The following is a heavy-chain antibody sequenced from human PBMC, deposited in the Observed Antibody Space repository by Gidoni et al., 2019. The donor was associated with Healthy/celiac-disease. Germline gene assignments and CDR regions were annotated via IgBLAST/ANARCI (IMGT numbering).Heavy chain of an antibody. CDR1: GSPFSSYA. V-gene: IGHV3-23*01. CDR3: AKDRIAAAESYFDY. CDR2: ISGSGGST. D-gene: IGHD6-13*01. Sequence: EVQLLESGGGLVQPGGSLRLSCAPSGSPFSSYAMSWVRQAPGKGLEWVSAISGSGGSTYYADSVKGRFTISRDNSKNTLYLQMNSLRAEDTAVYYCAKDRIAAAESYFDYWGQGTLVTVSS. J-gene: IGHJ4*02.